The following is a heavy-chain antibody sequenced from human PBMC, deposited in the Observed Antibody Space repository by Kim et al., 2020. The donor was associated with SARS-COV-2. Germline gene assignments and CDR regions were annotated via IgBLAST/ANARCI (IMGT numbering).Heavy chain of an antibody. V-gene: IGHV3-74*01. Sequence: SISHADYVERRITISRDNAKNTLYLQMTSLRAEDTAVYYCARGETARPDYWGQGTLVSVSS. J-gene: IGHJ4*02. CDR3: ARGETARPDY. CDR2: SI. D-gene: IGHD6-6*01.